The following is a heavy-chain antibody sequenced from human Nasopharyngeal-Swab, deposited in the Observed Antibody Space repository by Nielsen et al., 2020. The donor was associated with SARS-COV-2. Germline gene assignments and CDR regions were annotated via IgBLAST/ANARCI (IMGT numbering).Heavy chain of an antibody. D-gene: IGHD2-2*01. CDR3: ARDRESLNIVVVPAARTYYFDY. V-gene: IGHV7-4-1*02. CDR2: INTNTGNP. J-gene: IGHJ4*02. Sequence: WVRQAPGQGLEWMGWINTNTGNPTYAQGFTGRFVLSLDTSVSTAYLQISSLKAEDTAVYYCARDRESLNIVVVPAARTYYFDYWGQGTLVTVSS.